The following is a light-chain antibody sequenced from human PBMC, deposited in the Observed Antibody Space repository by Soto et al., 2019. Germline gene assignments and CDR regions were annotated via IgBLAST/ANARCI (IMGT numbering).Light chain of an antibody. CDR3: QQNDTLPFT. Sequence: DIQMTQSPSSLSASVXDRVTITCQASEDISNYLNWFQQRPGKAPNLLIFDASNLATGVPSRFSGGGSGTVFTLTISSLQPEDFATYFCQQNDTLPFTFGPGTKVDIK. V-gene: IGKV1-33*01. J-gene: IGKJ3*01. CDR1: EDISNY. CDR2: DAS.